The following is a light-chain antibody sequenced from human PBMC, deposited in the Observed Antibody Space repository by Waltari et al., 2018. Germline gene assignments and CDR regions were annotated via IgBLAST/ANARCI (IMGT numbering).Light chain of an antibody. Sequence: FVLTQPHSVSESPGKTVVISCTRNSGNIARNFVQWYQQRPGSSPITVIYENDQRPSGVPDRFSGSIDSSSNSASLTISGLETEDSADYYCQSFDNHHWVLGGGTTLTVL. J-gene: IGLJ3*02. CDR2: END. CDR3: QSFDNHHWV. CDR1: SGNIARNF. V-gene: IGLV6-57*01.